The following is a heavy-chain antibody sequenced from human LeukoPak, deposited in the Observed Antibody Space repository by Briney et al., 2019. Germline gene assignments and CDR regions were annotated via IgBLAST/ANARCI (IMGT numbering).Heavy chain of an antibody. Sequence: SETLSLTCTVSGGSISSGSYYWSWIRQPAGKGLEWIGRIYSSGSTNYNPSLKSRVTISVDTSENQFSLKLTSVTSADTAVYYCARGSSSWPRWDYWGQGTLVTVSS. J-gene: IGHJ4*02. V-gene: IGHV4-61*02. D-gene: IGHD1-26*01. CDR2: IYSSGST. CDR3: ARGSSSWPRWDY. CDR1: GGSISSGSYY.